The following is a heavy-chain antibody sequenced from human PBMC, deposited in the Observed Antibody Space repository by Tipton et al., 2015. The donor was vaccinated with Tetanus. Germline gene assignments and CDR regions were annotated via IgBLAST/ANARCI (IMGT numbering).Heavy chain of an antibody. CDR2: IYYSGST. CDR3: ARGDSSSWTDGPLAFDI. J-gene: IGHJ3*02. CDR1: GGSISSGGYY. V-gene: IGHV4-31*03. Sequence: TLSLTCTVSGGSISSGGYYWSWIRQHPGKGLEWIGYIYYSGSTYYNPSLKSRVTISVDTSKNQFSLKLSSVTAADTAVYYCARGDSSSWTDGPLAFDIWGQGTRVPVSS. D-gene: IGHD6-13*01.